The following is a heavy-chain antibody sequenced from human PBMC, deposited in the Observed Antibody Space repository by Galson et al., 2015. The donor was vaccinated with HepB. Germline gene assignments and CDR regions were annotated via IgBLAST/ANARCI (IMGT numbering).Heavy chain of an antibody. CDR3: AATLGYSSSWSEGKGAFDI. J-gene: IGHJ3*02. CDR2: IIPIFGIA. D-gene: IGHD6-13*01. V-gene: IGHV1-69*10. CDR1: GGTFSSYA. Sequence: SVKVSCKASGGTFSSYAISWVRQAPGQGLEWMGGIIPIFGIANYAQKFQGRVTITADKSTSTAYMELSSLRSEDTAVYYCAATLGYSSSWSEGKGAFDIWGQGTMVTVSS.